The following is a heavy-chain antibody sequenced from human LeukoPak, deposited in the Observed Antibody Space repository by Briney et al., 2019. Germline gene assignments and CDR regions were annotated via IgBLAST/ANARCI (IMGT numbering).Heavy chain of an antibody. D-gene: IGHD5-24*01. CDR3: AREEMATTFDY. V-gene: IGHV4-61*02. CDR2: IYTSGST. Sequence: PSETLSLTCTVSGGSISSGSYYWSWIRQPAGKGLEWIGRIYTSGSTNYNPSLKSRVTISVDTSKNQFSLKLSSVTAADTAVDYCAREEMATTFDYWGQGTLVTVSS. CDR1: GGSISSGSYY. J-gene: IGHJ4*02.